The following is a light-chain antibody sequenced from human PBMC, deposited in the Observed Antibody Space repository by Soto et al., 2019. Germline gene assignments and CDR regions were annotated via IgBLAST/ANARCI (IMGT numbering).Light chain of an antibody. J-gene: IGLJ3*02. CDR3: TSYAGSNNLV. V-gene: IGLV2-8*01. CDR1: SRDIGGYNY. Sequence: QSVLTQPPSASGSPGQSVTISCTGTSRDIGGYNYVSWYQQHPGKAPKLIIYEVSKRPSGVHDRFSGSKSGNTASLTVSGLQAEDEADYYCTSYAGSNNLVFAGGTKLTVL. CDR2: EVS.